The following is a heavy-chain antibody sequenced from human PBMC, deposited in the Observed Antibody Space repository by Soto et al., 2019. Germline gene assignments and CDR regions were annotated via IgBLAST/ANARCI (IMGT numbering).Heavy chain of an antibody. CDR3: ASSVSGRYGWFDP. V-gene: IGHV3-53*02. D-gene: IGHD1-26*01. CDR2: IYSGGST. J-gene: IGHJ5*02. Sequence: EVQLVETGGGLIQPGGSLRLSCAASGFTVSSNYMSWVRQAPGKGLEWVSVIYSGGSTYYADSVKGRFTISRDKSKNRLYLKMNSLRAEDTAVYDCASSVSGRYGWFDPWGQGTLVTVSS. CDR1: GFTVSSNY.